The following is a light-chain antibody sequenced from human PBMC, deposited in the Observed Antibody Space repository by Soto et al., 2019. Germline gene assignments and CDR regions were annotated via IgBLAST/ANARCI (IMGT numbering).Light chain of an antibody. CDR2: AAS. CDR1: QNINIH. CDR3: QQTYITPVT. V-gene: IGKV1-39*01. J-gene: IGKJ5*01. Sequence: DIQMTQSPSSLSASVGDRVTITCRASQNINIHLNWFQQRPGKAPNLLISAASSLKSGVPSRFRGSGSGKGFTLTISSPQPEDFATYYCQQTYITPVTFGQGTRLEIK.